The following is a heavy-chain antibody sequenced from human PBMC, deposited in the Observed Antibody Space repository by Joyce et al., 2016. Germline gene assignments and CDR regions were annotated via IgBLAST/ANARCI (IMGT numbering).Heavy chain of an antibody. CDR3: ATGQGTSFALPFDP. V-gene: IGHV1-69*01. J-gene: IGHJ5*02. CDR1: GGTFSNYA. CDR2: IIPFSETV. D-gene: IGHD3-16*01. Sequence: QVQLVQSGAEVKKPGSSMKVSCTASGGTFSNYAFNWVRQAPGQVLGWMGGIIPFSETVEYAQKFEGRVTSTADESTTTAYLELTRLRSADTAIYFCATGQGTSFALPFDPWGQGTLVTVTS.